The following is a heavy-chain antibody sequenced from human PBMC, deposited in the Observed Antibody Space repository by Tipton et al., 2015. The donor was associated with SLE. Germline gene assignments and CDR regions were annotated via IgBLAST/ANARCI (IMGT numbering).Heavy chain of an antibody. V-gene: IGHV3-9*01. CDR3: AKDPTMVQGVIMGGEFDY. Sequence: SLRLSCAASGFTFDDYAMHWVRQAPGKGLEWVSGISWNSGNIDYADSVKGRFTISRDNAKNSLYLQMNSPRAEDTALYYCAKDPTMVQGVIMGGEFDYWGQGTLVTVSS. CDR2: ISWNSGNI. D-gene: IGHD3-10*01. J-gene: IGHJ4*02. CDR1: GFTFDDYA.